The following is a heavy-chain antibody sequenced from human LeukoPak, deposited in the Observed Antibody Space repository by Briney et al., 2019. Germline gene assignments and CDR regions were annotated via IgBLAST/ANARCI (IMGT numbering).Heavy chain of an antibody. J-gene: IGHJ4*02. CDR1: GFTFSSYS. CDR2: ISSSSSYI. D-gene: IGHD5-12*01. V-gene: IGHV3-21*01. Sequence: GGSLRLSCAASGFTFSSYSMNWVREAPGKGLEWVSSISSSSSYIYYADSVKGRFTISRDNAKNSLYLQMNSLRAEDTAVYYCARDEVATNFDYWGQGTLVTVSS. CDR3: ARDEVATNFDY.